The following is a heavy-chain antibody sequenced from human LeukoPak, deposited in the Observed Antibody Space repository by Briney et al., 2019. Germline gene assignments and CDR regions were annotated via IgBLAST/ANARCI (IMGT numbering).Heavy chain of an antibody. Sequence: PSETLSLTCTVSGGSISSYYWSWIRQPPGKGLEWIGYIYYSGSTNYNPSLKSRVTISVDTSKNQFSLKLSSGTAADTAVYYCAREIGATTLDYWGQGTLVTVSS. D-gene: IGHD1-26*01. CDR2: IYYSGST. CDR1: GGSISSYY. V-gene: IGHV4-59*01. CDR3: AREIGATTLDY. J-gene: IGHJ4*02.